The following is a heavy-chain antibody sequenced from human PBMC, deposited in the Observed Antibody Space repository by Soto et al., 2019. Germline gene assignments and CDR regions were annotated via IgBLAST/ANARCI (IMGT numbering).Heavy chain of an antibody. Sequence: PSETLSLTCAVSGGSISSSNWWSWVRQPPGKGLEWIGEIYHSGSTNYNPSLKSRVTISVDKSKNQFSLKLSSVTAADTAVYYCARERVVSRRKGSGSYYHDYWGQGTLVTVSS. D-gene: IGHD3-10*01. CDR2: IYHSGST. CDR1: GGSISSSNW. CDR3: ARERVVSRRKGSGSYYHDY. V-gene: IGHV4-4*02. J-gene: IGHJ4*02.